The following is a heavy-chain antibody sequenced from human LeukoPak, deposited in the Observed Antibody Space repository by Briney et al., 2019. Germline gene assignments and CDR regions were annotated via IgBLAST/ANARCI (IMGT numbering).Heavy chain of an antibody. V-gene: IGHV3-13*01. CDR2: IGTAGDT. D-gene: IGHD3-22*01. CDR3: ARGSHYYDSSQAALDT. Sequence: PGGSLRLSCAASGFTFSSYDMHWVRQATGKGLEWVSAIGTAGDTYYPGSVKGRFTISRENAKNYLYLQMNSLGAGDTAVYYCARGSHYYDSSQAALDTWGQGTMVTVSS. CDR1: GFTFSSYD. J-gene: IGHJ3*02.